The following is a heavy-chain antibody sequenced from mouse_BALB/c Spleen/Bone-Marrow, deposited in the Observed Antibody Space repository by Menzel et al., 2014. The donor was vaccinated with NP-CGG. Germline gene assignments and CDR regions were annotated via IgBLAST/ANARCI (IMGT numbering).Heavy chain of an antibody. CDR3: ARGFLGYFDY. CDR1: GYTFTDYP. Sequence: VMLVESGPELVRPWVSVKISCKGSGYTFTDYPMHWVKQSHAKSLEWIGVISIYSGNTNYNQNFKGKAKMTVDKSSSTVYMELARLTSEDSAIYHCARGFLGYFDYWGQGTTLTVSS. J-gene: IGHJ2*01. CDR2: ISIYSGNT. V-gene: IGHV1S137*01.